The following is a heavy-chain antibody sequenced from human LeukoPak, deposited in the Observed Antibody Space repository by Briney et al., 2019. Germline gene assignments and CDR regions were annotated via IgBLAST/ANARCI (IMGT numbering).Heavy chain of an antibody. CDR3: PKATDGRYYYGSGNRIASHHGMAV. CDR1: GFTFDDYA. V-gene: IGHV3-9*01. J-gene: IGHJ6*02. D-gene: IGHD3-10*01. CDR2: ISWNSGSR. Sequence: PGRSLRLSCAASGFTFDDYAMHWVRQPPGKGLEWVSGISWNSGSRGYADSVKGRFTISRDNAKNSLYLQMNSLRAEDTALYYCPKATDGRYYYGSGNRIASHHGMAVWGQGTTVTVS.